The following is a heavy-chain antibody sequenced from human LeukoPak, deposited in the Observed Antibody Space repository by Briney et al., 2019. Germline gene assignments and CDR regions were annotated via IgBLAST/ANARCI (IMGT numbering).Heavy chain of an antibody. J-gene: IGHJ4*02. CDR1: VFTFEDYG. V-gene: IGHV3-20*04. CDR3: ARDHGAIALTNYIDY. CDR2: INRYCCNT. Sequence: GGSLRLSCAASVFTFEDYGMSGARQSPGKGLDWVSNINRYCCNTAYADSVKGRFTISRHNPKISLYLQMNSLRDEDTALYYCARDHGAIALTNYIDYWGQGTLVTVSS. D-gene: IGHD1-1*01.